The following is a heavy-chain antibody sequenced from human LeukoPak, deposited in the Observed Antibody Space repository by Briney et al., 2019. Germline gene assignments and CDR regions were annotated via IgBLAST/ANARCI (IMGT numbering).Heavy chain of an antibody. CDR3: ARDASWIQLSFDY. J-gene: IGHJ4*02. CDR1: GFTFSDYY. V-gene: IGHV3-11*01. CDR2: ISSSGSTI. Sequence: GGSLRLSCAASGFTFSDYYMSWICQAPGKGLEWVSYISSSGSTIYYADSVKGRFTISRDNAKNSLYLQMNSLRAEDTAVYYCARDASWIQLSFDYWGQGTLVTVSS. D-gene: IGHD5-18*01.